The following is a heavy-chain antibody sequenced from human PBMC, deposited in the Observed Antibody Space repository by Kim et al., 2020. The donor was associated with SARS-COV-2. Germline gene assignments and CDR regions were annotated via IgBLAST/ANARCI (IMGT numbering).Heavy chain of an antibody. CDR3: ARSSGSYTIFDC. J-gene: IGHJ4*02. D-gene: IGHD1-26*01. Sequence: YSPKPVTGRFTISRDNSKNPLYLQMKSRRAEDTAVYFCARSSGSYTIFDCWGQGTLVTVSS. V-gene: IGHV3-53*01.